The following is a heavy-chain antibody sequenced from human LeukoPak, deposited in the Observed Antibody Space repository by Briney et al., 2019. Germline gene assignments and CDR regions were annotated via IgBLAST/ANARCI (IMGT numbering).Heavy chain of an antibody. Sequence: SETLSLTCAVYGGSFSGYYWSWIRQPPGKGLEWIGEINHSGSTNYNPSLKSRVTISVDTSKNQCSLKLSSVTAADTAVYYCARVRLTTVTDYWGQGTLVTVSS. CDR3: ARVRLTTVTDY. CDR2: INHSGST. D-gene: IGHD4-17*01. J-gene: IGHJ4*02. V-gene: IGHV4-34*01. CDR1: GGSFSGYY.